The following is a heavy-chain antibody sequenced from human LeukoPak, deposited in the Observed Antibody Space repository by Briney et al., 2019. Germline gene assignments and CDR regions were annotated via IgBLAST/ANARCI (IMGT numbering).Heavy chain of an antibody. J-gene: IGHJ3*02. Sequence: SETLSLTCTVSGGSISSFYWSWIRQSPGKELEWIGYIYYSGNTKYNPSLKSRITMAVDTSKNQVSLKLTSVTAADTAVYYCARPVVVRDDAFDIWGQGTMVTVSS. V-gene: IGHV4-59*01. CDR1: GGSISSFY. CDR2: IYYSGNT. D-gene: IGHD2-15*01. CDR3: ARPVVVRDDAFDI.